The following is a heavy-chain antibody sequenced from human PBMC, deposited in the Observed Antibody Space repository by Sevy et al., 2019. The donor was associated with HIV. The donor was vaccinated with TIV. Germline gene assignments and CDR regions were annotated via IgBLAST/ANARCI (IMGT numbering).Heavy chain of an antibody. CDR1: GFTFSSYA. V-gene: IGHV3-30-3*01. CDR3: ARKPGGNDAFDI. D-gene: IGHD3-16*01. Sequence: GGTLRLSCAASGFTFSSYAMHWVRQAPGKGLEWVAVISYDGNNKYYADSVKGRFTISRDNSKNTLYLQMNSLRAEDTAVYYCARKPGGNDAFDIWGQGTMVTVSS. CDR2: ISYDGNNK. J-gene: IGHJ3*02.